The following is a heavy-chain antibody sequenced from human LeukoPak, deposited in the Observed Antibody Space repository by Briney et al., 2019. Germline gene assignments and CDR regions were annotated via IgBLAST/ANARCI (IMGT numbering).Heavy chain of an antibody. CDR1: GFIFSSYV. V-gene: IGHV3-30-3*01. J-gene: IGHJ4*02. D-gene: IGHD2-2*01. Sequence: GRSLRLSCAASGFIFSSYVMHWVRQAPGKGLEWVAVISYDGSNKYYADSVKGRFTISRDNSKNTLYLQMNSLRAEDTAVYYCARAREGIVVEGLISYWGQGTLVTVSS. CDR3: ARAREGIVVEGLISY. CDR2: ISYDGSNK.